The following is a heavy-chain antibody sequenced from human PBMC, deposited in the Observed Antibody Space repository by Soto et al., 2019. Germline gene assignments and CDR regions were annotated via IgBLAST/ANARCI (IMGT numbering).Heavy chain of an antibody. V-gene: IGHV4-39*01. Sequence: SETLSLTCIVSGESISSSSYYWGWIRQPPGKGLEWIGSIYYSGRTYYNPSFKSRVTISIDTSKNQFSLTLSSVTATDTAVYYCARQLTTVVTQAYFDHWGQGALVTVSS. CDR2: IYYSGRT. CDR1: GESISSSSYY. CDR3: ARQLTTVVTQAYFDH. J-gene: IGHJ4*02. D-gene: IGHD2-21*02.